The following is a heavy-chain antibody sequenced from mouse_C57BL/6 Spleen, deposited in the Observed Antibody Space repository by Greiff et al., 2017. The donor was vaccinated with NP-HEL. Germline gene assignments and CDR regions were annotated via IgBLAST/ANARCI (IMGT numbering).Heavy chain of an antibody. J-gene: IGHJ4*01. Sequence: QVQLQQSGAELVKPGASVKLSCKASGYTFTSYWMQWVKQRPGQGLEWIGEIDPSDSYTNYNQKFKGKATLTVDTSSSTAYMQLSSLTSEDSAVYYCARRDYGSSSRAMDYWGQGTSVTVSS. V-gene: IGHV1-50*01. CDR3: ARRDYGSSSRAMDY. CDR1: GYTFTSYW. CDR2: IDPSDSYT. D-gene: IGHD1-1*01.